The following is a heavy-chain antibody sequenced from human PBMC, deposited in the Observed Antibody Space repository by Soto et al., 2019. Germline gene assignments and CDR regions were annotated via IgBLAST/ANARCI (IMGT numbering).Heavy chain of an antibody. D-gene: IGHD2-15*01. Sequence: QVQLVESGGGVVQPGRSLRLSCAASGFTFSNNGMHWVRQAPGKGLEWVAVIWYDGINKYYADSVKGRFIISRDNSKNTVYLQMNGLRAEVTAVYYCARDRVQMVDGLDVWGQGTTVTVSS. J-gene: IGHJ6*02. V-gene: IGHV3-33*01. CDR3: ARDRVQMVDGLDV. CDR2: IWYDGINK. CDR1: GFTFSNNG.